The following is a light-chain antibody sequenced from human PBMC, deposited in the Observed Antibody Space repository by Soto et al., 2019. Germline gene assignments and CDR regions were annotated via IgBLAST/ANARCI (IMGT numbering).Light chain of an antibody. V-gene: IGKV3-11*01. Sequence: IVLTHSPATLSFSAGERATLSCRASQSVSSYLAWYQQKPGQAPRLLIYDASNRATGIPARFSGSGSGTDFTLTISSLEPEDFAVYYCQQRSNWPTFGQGTKVDIK. CDR2: DAS. CDR1: QSVSSY. CDR3: QQRSNWPT. J-gene: IGKJ1*01.